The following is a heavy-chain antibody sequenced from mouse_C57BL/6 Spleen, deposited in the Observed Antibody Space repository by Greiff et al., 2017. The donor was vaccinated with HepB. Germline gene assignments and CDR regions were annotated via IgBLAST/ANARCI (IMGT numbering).Heavy chain of an antibody. CDR2: IDPSDSYT. D-gene: IGHD1-1*01. CDR1: GYTFTSYW. J-gene: IGHJ2*01. Sequence: QVQLKQPGAELVKPGSSVKLSCKASGYTFTSYWMQWVKQRPGQGLEWIGEIDPSDSYTNYNQKFKGKATLTVDTSSSTAYMPLSSLTSEDSAVYYCAREYGSSFDYWGEGTTLTVSS. V-gene: IGHV1-50*01. CDR3: AREYGSSFDY.